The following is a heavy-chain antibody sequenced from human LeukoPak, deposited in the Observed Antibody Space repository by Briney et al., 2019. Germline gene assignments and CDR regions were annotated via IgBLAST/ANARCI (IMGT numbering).Heavy chain of an antibody. D-gene: IGHD6-13*01. Sequence: SETLSLTCAVYGGSFSGYYWSWIRQPPGKGLEWIGEINHSGSTNYNPSLKSRVTMSVDTSKNQFSLKLSSVTAADTAVYYCASARYSSSWYGTDYWGQGTLVTVSS. CDR2: INHSGST. CDR3: ASARYSSSWYGTDY. CDR1: GGSFSGYY. J-gene: IGHJ4*02. V-gene: IGHV4-34*01.